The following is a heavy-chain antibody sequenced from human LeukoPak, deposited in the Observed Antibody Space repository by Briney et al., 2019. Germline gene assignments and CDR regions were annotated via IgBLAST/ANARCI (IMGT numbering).Heavy chain of an antibody. Sequence: PGGSLRLSCGASGFTFGTYWMHWVRQAPGKGLVWASGINSDGGTTTYADSVKGRFTISRDNAKNTLYLQMNNLRAEDTAIYYCATDYYVSGSYYRLFYWGQGTLVTVSS. D-gene: IGHD3-10*01. CDR2: INSDGGTT. J-gene: IGHJ4*02. V-gene: IGHV3-74*01. CDR1: GFTFGTYW. CDR3: ATDYYVSGSYYRLFY.